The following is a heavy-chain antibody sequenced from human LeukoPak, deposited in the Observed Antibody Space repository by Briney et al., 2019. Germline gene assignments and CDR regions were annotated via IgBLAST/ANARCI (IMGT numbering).Heavy chain of an antibody. V-gene: IGHV3-23*01. J-gene: IGHJ4*02. CDR1: GFTFSSYA. Sequence: GGSLRLSCAASGFTFSSYAMTWVRQAPGKGLEWVSTISGSGTTTYYADSVKGRFTVSRDNSKNTLYLQMSSLRAGDTAVYYCAKAGHYGSGSYYSDYWGRGTLVTVSS. CDR3: AKAGHYGSGSYYSDY. D-gene: IGHD3-10*01. CDR2: ISGSGTTT.